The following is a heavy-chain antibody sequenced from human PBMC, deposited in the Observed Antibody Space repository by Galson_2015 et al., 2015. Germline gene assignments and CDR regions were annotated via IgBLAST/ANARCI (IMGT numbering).Heavy chain of an antibody. J-gene: IGHJ6*02. Sequence: ETLSLTCSVSGDPINSHFWSWIRQPPGKGLEWIGYIYYTGSTNYNPSLRGRVTISLDTSKNQFSLKLSSVTTADTALYYCARDASYGMDVWGQGTTVTVSS. CDR1: GDPINSHF. CDR3: ARDASYGMDV. V-gene: IGHV4-59*11. CDR2: IYYTGST.